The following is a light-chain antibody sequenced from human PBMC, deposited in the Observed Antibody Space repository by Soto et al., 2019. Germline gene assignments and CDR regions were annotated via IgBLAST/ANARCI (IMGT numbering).Light chain of an antibody. CDR1: RRVSAGY. Sequence: VLTQSPATLSLSPGESATLTCRASRRVSAGYLAWYQQKPGQAPSLLIYGASRRAPGIPDRFSGIASGTDFTLTINRLEPEDFAVFYCQQYGDLPRYTFGQGTRLE. J-gene: IGKJ2*01. CDR2: GAS. V-gene: IGKV3-20*01. CDR3: QQYGDLPRYT.